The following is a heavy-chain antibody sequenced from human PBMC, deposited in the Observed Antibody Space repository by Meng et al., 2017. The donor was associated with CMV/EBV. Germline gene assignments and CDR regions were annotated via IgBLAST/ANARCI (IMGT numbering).Heavy chain of an antibody. CDR1: GFTFSDYY. CDR2: ISSSGSTI. V-gene: IGHV3-11*01. Sequence: GESLKISCAASGFTFSDYYMSWIRQAPGKGLEWVSYISSSGSTIYYADSVKGRFTISRDNAKNSLYLQMNSLRAEDTAVYYCARDMRDFWSGYSVWYFDYWGQGTLVTVSS. D-gene: IGHD3-3*01. CDR3: ARDMRDFWSGYSVWYFDY. J-gene: IGHJ4*02.